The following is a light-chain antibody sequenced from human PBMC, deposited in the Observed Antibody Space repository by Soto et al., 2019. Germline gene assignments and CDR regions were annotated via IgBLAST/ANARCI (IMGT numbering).Light chain of an antibody. V-gene: IGKV3-15*01. Sequence: EIVMTQSPATLSVSPGERATLSCRASQSVSSNLAWYQQKPGQSPRLLIYGTSTRATGIPARFSGSGSGTEFTLTISSPQSEDFAVYYCHQYNFWPTFGQGTKVDI. CDR2: GTS. CDR1: QSVSSN. J-gene: IGKJ1*01. CDR3: HQYNFWPT.